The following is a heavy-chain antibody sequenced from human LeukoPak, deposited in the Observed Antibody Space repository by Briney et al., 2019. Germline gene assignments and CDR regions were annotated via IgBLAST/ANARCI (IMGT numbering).Heavy chain of an antibody. CDR1: GGSISNYY. J-gene: IGHJ4*02. V-gene: IGHV4-59*01. CDR2: IYYSGST. D-gene: IGHD3-10*01. CDR3: ARSHGSGSYYNLNDY. Sequence: PSETLSLTCTVSGGSISNYYWSWIRQPPGKGLEWIRYIYYSGSTNYNPSLRSRVTISVDTSKNQFSLKLSSVTAADTAVYYCARSHGSGSYYNLNDYWGQGTLVTVSS.